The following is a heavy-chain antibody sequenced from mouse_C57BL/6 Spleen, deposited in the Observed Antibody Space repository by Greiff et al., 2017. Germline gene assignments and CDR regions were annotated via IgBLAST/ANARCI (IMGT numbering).Heavy chain of an antibody. CDR2: IYPGSGNT. CDR1: GYTFTDYY. CDR3: AKGHDGYLFAY. V-gene: IGHV1-76*01. Sequence: QVQLQQSGAELVRPGASVKLSCKASGYTFTDYYINWVKQRPGQGLEWIARIYPGSGNTYYNEKFKGKATLTAEKSSSTAYMQLSSLTSEDSAVYFCAKGHDGYLFAYWGQGTLVTVSA. D-gene: IGHD2-3*01. J-gene: IGHJ3*01.